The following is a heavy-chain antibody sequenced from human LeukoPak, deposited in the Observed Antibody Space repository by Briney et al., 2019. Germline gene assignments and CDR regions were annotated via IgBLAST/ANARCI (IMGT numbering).Heavy chain of an antibody. CDR1: GGSISSYY. Sequence: TSETLSLTCTVSGGSISSYYWSWIRRPPGKGLEWIGYIYYSGSTNYNPSLKSRVTISVDTSKNQFSLKLSSVTAADTAVYYCARGSGRGIDVWGQGTTVTVSS. V-gene: IGHV4-59*01. CDR2: IYYSGST. D-gene: IGHD1-26*01. J-gene: IGHJ6*02. CDR3: ARGSGRGIDV.